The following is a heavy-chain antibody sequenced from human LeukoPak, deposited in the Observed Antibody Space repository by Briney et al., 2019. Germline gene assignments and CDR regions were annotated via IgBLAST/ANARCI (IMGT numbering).Heavy chain of an antibody. D-gene: IGHD6-13*01. Sequence: SETLSLTCTVSGGSISSSNYYWSWIRQHPGKGLEWIGYISTSRSTYYNPSLKSRVSISLDTSNNQFSLKLTSVTAADTPVYFCARGWQQLANWFDPWGQGALVTVSS. J-gene: IGHJ5*02. CDR1: GGSISSSNYY. CDR3: ARGWQQLANWFDP. CDR2: ISTSRST. V-gene: IGHV4-31*03.